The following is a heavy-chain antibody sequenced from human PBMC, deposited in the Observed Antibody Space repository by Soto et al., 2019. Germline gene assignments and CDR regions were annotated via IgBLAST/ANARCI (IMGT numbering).Heavy chain of an antibody. CDR3: ARGLGLYYFDY. CDR2: MNPNSGNT. D-gene: IGHD1-26*01. Sequence: GTSVKVTCKDSGYTYTSNDSNWVRQATGQGLEWMGWMNPNSGNTGYSQKFQGRVTITRDTSASTAYMELSSLRSEDTAVYYCARGLGLYYFDYWGQGTLVTVSS. V-gene: IGHV1-8*01. J-gene: IGHJ4*02. CDR1: GYTYTSND.